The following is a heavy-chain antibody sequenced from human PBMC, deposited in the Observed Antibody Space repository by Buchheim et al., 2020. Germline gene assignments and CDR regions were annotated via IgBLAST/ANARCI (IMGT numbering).Heavy chain of an antibody. J-gene: IGHJ5*02. V-gene: IGHV3-48*03. D-gene: IGHD6-19*01. CDR1: GFTFSSYE. CDR2: ISSSGSTI. CDR3: ARIAVAGKDRWFDP. Sequence: EVQLVESGGGLVQPGGSLRLSCAASGFTFSSYEMNWVRLAPGKGLEWVSYISSSGSTIYYADSVKGRFTISRDNAKNSLYLQMNSLRAEDTAVYYCARIAVAGKDRWFDPWGQGTL.